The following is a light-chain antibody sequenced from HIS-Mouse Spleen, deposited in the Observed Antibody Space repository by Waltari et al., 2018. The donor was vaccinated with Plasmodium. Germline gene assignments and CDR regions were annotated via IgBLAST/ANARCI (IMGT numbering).Light chain of an antibody. V-gene: IGLV2-14*03. CDR3: SSYTSSSRYV. J-gene: IGLJ1*01. CDR2: DVS. Sequence: QSALTQPASVSGSPGQSITISCTGTSSDVGGYNYVSWYQQHPGKAPKLMLYDVSNRPSGVSNRFSASKSGNTASLTISGLQAEDEADYYCSSYTSSSRYVFGTGTKVTVL. CDR1: SSDVGGYNY.